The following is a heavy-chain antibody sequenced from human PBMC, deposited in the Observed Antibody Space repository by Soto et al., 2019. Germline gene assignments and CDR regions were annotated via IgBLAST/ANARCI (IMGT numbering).Heavy chain of an antibody. J-gene: IGHJ4*02. CDR2: IYHSGST. V-gene: IGHV4-38-2*01. D-gene: IGHD4-17*01. CDR1: GYSISSGYY. Sequence: SETLSLTCAVSGYSISSGYYWGWIRQPPGKGLEWIGSIYHSGSTYYNPSLKSRVTISVDTSKNQFSLKLSSVTAADTAVYYCARAFGYGGNSGIDYWGQGTLVTVSS. CDR3: ARAFGYGGNSGIDY.